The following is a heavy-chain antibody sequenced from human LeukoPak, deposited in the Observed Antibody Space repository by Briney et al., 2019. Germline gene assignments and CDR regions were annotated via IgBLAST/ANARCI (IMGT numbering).Heavy chain of an antibody. CDR3: ASHKYCSSTSCYAFDI. D-gene: IGHD2-2*01. CDR1: GDTFISYG. J-gene: IGHJ3*02. CDR2: ISANNANT. Sequence: GASVKVSCKASGDTFISYGISWVRQAPGQGLEWMGWISANNANTNYAQKLQGRVTMTTDTSTSTAYMELRSLRSDDTAVYYCASHKYCSSTSCYAFDIWGQGTMVTASS. V-gene: IGHV1-18*01.